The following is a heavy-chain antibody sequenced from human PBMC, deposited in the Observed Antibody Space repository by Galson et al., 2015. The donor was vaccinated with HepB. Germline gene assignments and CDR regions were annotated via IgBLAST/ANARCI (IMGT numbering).Heavy chain of an antibody. J-gene: IGHJ4*02. CDR3: VRADQGYYDSSGYY. V-gene: IGHV1-3*01. CDR1: GYTFINYN. CDR2: INVDNGNT. D-gene: IGHD3-22*01. Sequence: SCKASGYTFINYNIHWVRQAPGQRLEWMGLINVDNGNTEYSQKFQGRVTITSDTSASTVYMELSSLRSEDTAVYYCVRADQGYYDSSGYYWGQGSLVTVFS.